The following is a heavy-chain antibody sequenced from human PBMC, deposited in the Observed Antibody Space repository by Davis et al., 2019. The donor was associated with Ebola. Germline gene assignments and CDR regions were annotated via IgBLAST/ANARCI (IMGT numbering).Heavy chain of an antibody. Sequence: SETLSLTCTVSGGSISSSLHYWGWIRQSPGKGLEWIGRLYFTGSTSYNPSLRSRVSISVDMSKNQFSLRVTSATAADTAVYFCARGQDSSYTVKWARFDSWGQGTLVTVSS. D-gene: IGHD2-2*02. V-gene: IGHV4-39*07. CDR1: GGSISSSLHY. J-gene: IGHJ4*02. CDR2: LYFTGST. CDR3: ARGQDSSYTVKWARFDS.